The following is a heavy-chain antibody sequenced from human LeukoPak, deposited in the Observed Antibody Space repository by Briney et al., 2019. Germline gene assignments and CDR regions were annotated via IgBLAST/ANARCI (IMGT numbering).Heavy chain of an antibody. Sequence: SETLSLTCTVSGGSISSSSYYWGWIRQPPGKGLEWIGSVYYSGSTYYNPSLKSRVTISVDTSKNQFSLKVSSVTAADTAVYYCARDQLIPNWGRGPRWGQGTLVTVSS. CDR2: VYYSGST. CDR3: ARDQLIPNWGRGPR. D-gene: IGHD2-8*01. J-gene: IGHJ4*02. V-gene: IGHV4-39*07. CDR1: GGSISSSSYY.